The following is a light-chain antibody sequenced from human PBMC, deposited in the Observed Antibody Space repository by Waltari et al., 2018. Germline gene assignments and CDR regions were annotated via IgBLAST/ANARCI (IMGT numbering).Light chain of an antibody. Sequence: DIQMTQSPSSLSASVGDRVTITCRASQPIGTFLNWYQQKPGTAPKVLIYGASSLQSGVPSRFSGSGSGTDFTLTISSLHPEDFATYYCQQSYSAPRTFGQGTKLEIK. CDR1: QPIGTF. CDR3: QQSYSAPRT. V-gene: IGKV1-39*01. J-gene: IGKJ2*01. CDR2: GAS.